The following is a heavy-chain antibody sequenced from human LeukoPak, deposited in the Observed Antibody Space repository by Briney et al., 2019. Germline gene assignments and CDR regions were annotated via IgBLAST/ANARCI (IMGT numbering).Heavy chain of an antibody. Sequence: SETLSLTCTVSGGSISSSSYYWGWIRQPPGKGLEWIGSIYYSGSTYYNPSLKSQVTISVDTSKNQFSLKLSSVTAADTAVYYCARRDYDILTGYYYFDYWGQGTLVTVSS. D-gene: IGHD3-9*01. CDR2: IYYSGST. CDR1: GGSISSSSYY. CDR3: ARRDYDILTGYYYFDY. V-gene: IGHV4-39*01. J-gene: IGHJ4*02.